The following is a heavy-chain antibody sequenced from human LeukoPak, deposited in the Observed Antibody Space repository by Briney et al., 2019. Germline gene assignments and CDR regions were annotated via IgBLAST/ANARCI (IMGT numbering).Heavy chain of an antibody. Sequence: SQTLSLTCTVSGGSISSSGYYWSWIRQPPGKGLEWIGYIYHSGSTYYNPSLKSRVTISVDRSKNQFSLKLSSVTAADTAVYYCARDGYCSSTSCYNRGVNYFDYWGQGTLVTVSS. V-gene: IGHV4-30-2*01. CDR1: GGSISSSGYY. CDR3: ARDGYCSSTSCYNRGVNYFDY. J-gene: IGHJ4*02. D-gene: IGHD2-2*02. CDR2: IYHSGST.